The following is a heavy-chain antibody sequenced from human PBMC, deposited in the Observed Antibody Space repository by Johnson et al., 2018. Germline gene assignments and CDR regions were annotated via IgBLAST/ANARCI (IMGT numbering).Heavy chain of an antibody. CDR3: AKGIGERQRSQYYYYYMDV. Sequence: QVQLVQSGGGVVQPGRSLRLSCAASGFPFSSNGMHWARQAPGKGLDWVAVISYDGSNESSADSAKARFTISRDNYKKPRCLQMNGLRGEDKAVSYCAKGIGERQRSQYYYYYMDVWGKGTTVTVSS. D-gene: IGHD1-1*01. CDR1: GFPFSSNG. V-gene: IGHV3-30*18. CDR2: ISYDGSNE. J-gene: IGHJ6*03.